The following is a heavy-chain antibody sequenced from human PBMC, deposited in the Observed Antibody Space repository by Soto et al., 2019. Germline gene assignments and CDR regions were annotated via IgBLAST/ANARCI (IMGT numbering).Heavy chain of an antibody. CDR2: ISGSGIST. CDR3: AKEPVGPDWYFDL. Sequence: DVQLLESGGGLVQPGGSLRLSCAASGFTFRSYAMSWVRQAPGKGLEWVAGISGSGISTHYADSVKGRFTVSRDNSKNPQYLQMNSLSAEDTAVYNCAKEPVGPDWYFDLWGRGTLVTVSS. CDR1: GFTFRSYA. V-gene: IGHV3-23*01. J-gene: IGHJ2*01.